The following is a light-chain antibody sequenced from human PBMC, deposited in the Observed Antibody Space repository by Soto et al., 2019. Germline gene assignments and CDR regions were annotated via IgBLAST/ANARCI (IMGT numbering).Light chain of an antibody. V-gene: IGLV1-47*01. CDR2: RNS. CDR3: AAWDDSLSGVV. CDR1: SSNLGSNY. J-gene: IGLJ2*01. Sequence: QSVLTQPPSASGTPGQRVTISCSGSSSNLGSNYVYWYQQLPGTVPQLLIYRNSERPSGVPDRFSGSKSGTSASLAIRRLRSEDEADYYCAAWDDSLSGVVFGGGTKVTVL.